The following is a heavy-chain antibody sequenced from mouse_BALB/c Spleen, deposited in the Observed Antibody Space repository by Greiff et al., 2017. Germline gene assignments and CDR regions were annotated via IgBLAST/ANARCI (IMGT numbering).Heavy chain of an antibody. CDR2: ISSGSSTI. V-gene: IGHV5-17*02. CDR1: GFTFSSFG. CDR3: ARFTTVPYYAMDY. J-gene: IGHJ4*01. Sequence: EVQLVESGGGLVQPGGSRKLSCAASGFTFSSFGMHWVRQAPEKGLEWVAYISSGSSTIYYADTVKGRFTISRDNPKNTLFLQMTSLRSEDTAMYYCARFTTVPYYAMDYWGQGTSVTVSS. D-gene: IGHD1-1*01.